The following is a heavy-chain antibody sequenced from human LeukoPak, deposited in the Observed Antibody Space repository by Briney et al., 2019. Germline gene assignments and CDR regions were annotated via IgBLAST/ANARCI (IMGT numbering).Heavy chain of an antibody. CDR2: ISSSGSNI. D-gene: IGHD3-10*02. V-gene: IGHV3-48*03. CDR3: AELGITMIGGV. J-gene: IGHJ6*04. CDR1: GFTFSSYE. Sequence: GGSLRLSCAASGFTFSSYEMNWVRQAPGKGLEGVSYISSSGSNIYYAESVKGRFTISRDNAKNSLYLQMHSLSAEDTAVYYCAELGITMIGGVWGKGTTVTISS.